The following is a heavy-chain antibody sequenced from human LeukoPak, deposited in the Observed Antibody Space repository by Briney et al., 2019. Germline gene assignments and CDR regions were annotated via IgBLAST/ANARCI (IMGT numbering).Heavy chain of an antibody. CDR3: ARDPGFVPFHYMDV. D-gene: IGHD2-8*01. V-gene: IGHV3-23*01. J-gene: IGHJ6*03. Sequence: GGSLRLSCAASGFTFSSSAMNWVRQAPGKGLEWVSAIGSTGISTYYADSVKGRFTISRDDSKVYLQMNSLSAEDTAVYYCARDPGFVPFHYMDVWGKGTTVTVSS. CDR2: IGSTGIST. CDR1: GFTFSSSA.